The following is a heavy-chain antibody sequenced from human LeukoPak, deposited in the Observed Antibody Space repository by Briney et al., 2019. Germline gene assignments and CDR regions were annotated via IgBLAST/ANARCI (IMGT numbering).Heavy chain of an antibody. D-gene: IGHD1-14*01. CDR3: ARGVEPLAANTLAY. CDR2: LYSDGNT. Sequence: PGGPLSLSCAASGFTVITNDMTWVRQAPGKGLEWVSVLYSDGNTKYADSVQGRFTISRDNSKNTLYLEMNSLSPDDTAVYYCARGVEPLAANTLAYWGEGTLVTVSS. CDR1: GFTVITND. V-gene: IGHV3-53*01. J-gene: IGHJ4*02.